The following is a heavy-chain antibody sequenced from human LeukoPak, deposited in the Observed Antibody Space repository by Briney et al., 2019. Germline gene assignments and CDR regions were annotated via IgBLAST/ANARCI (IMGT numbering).Heavy chain of an antibody. J-gene: IGHJ4*02. V-gene: IGHV1-2*02. CDR2: INPNSGGT. CDR3: ARGSGGWDYFDY. CDR1: GYTFTGYY. Sequence: ATVKVSCKASGYTFTGYYMHWVRQAAGQGLEWMGWINPNSGGTNYAQKFQGRVTMTRDTSISTAYMELSRLRSDDTAVYYCARGSGGWDYFDYWGQGTLVTVSS. D-gene: IGHD1-14*01.